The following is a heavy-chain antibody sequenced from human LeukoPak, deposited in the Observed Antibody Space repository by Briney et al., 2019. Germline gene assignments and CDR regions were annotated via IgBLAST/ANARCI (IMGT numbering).Heavy chain of an antibody. CDR1: GFTFSSYA. CDR2: ISGSGRNT. J-gene: IGHJ4*02. V-gene: IGHV3-23*01. CDR3: VTNYFDSSAYYPDFDY. D-gene: IGHD3-22*01. Sequence: GGSLRLSCAASGFTFSSYAMNWARQAPLKGLEWVSAISGSGRNTYYADSVKGRFTISRDNSKNTLYLQMNSLRAEDSAVYYCVTNYFDSSAYYPDFDYWGQGALVTVSS.